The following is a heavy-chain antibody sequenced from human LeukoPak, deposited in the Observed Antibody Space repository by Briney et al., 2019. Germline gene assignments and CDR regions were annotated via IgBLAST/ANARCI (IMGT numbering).Heavy chain of an antibody. CDR1: GGSISSSSYY. Sequence: SETLSLTCTVSGGSISSSSYYWGWIRQPPGKGLEWIGSIYYSGSTYYNPSLKSRVTISVDTSKNQFSLKLSYVTAADTAVYYCARESYCSSTSCYSSTYYYYYYMDVWGKGTTVTVSS. V-gene: IGHV4-39*07. D-gene: IGHD2-2*01. J-gene: IGHJ6*03. CDR2: IYYSGST. CDR3: ARESYCSSTSCYSSTYYYYYYMDV.